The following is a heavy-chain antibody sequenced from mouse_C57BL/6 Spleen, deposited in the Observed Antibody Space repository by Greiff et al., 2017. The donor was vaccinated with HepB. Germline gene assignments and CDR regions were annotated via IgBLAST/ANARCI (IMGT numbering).Heavy chain of an antibody. CDR2: INPSSGYT. J-gene: IGHJ4*01. V-gene: IGHV1-7*01. Sequence: VQLQESGAELAKPGASVKLSCKASGYTFTSYWMHWVKQRPGQGLEWIGYINPSSGYTKYNQKFKDKATLTADKYSSTAYMQLSSLTYEDSAVYYCAAYDYDAGYAMDYWGQGTSVTVSS. CDR1: GYTFTSYW. D-gene: IGHD2-4*01. CDR3: AAYDYDAGYAMDY.